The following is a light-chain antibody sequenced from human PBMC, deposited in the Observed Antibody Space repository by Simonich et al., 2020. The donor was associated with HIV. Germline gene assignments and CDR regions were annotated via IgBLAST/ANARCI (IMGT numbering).Light chain of an antibody. J-gene: IGKJ1*01. CDR3: QQTYSTPSWT. V-gene: IGKV1-39*01. Sequence: DIQMTQSPSSLSASVGDRVTITCRASQSISTYLHWYQLKPGKAPKLLIYAASSLQSGVPSRFSGSGSGTDFTLTISSLQTEDFATYYCQQTYSTPSWTFGQGTKVDIK. CDR2: AAS. CDR1: QSISTY.